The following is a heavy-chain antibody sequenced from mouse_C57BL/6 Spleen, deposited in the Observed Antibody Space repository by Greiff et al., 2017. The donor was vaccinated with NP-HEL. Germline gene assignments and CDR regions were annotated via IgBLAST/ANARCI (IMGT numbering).Heavy chain of an antibody. J-gene: IGHJ2*01. CDR3: ANYYYGSSYFDY. D-gene: IGHD1-1*01. CDR1: GYAFSSSW. Sequence: VQLQESGPELVKPGASVKISCKASGYAFSSSWVNWVKQRPGKGLEWIGRIYPGDGDTNYNGKFKGKATLTADKSSSTAYMQLSSLTSEDSAVYFCANYYYGSSYFDYWGQGTTLTVSS. CDR2: IYPGDGDT. V-gene: IGHV1-82*01.